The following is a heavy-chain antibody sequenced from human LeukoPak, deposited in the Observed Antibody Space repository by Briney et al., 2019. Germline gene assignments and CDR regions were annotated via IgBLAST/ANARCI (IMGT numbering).Heavy chain of an antibody. J-gene: IGHJ3*02. CDR2: IIPIFGTA. Sequence: ASVKVSCKASGGTFSSYAISWVRQAPGQGLEWMGGIIPIFGTANYAQKFQGRVTITTDESTSTAYMELSSLRAEDTAVYYCAKDSSIAAPDAFDIWGQGTMVTVSS. D-gene: IGHD6-6*01. CDR1: GGTFSSYA. V-gene: IGHV1-69*05. CDR3: AKDSSIAAPDAFDI.